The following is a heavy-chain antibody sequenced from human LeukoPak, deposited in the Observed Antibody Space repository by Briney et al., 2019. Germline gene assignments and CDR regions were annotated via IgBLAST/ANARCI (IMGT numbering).Heavy chain of an antibody. V-gene: IGHV1-69*05. J-gene: IGHJ5*02. Sequence: ASVKVSCKASGGTFSSYAISWVRQAPGQGLEWMGGIIPIFGTANYAQKFQGRVTITTDESTSTAYIELSSLRSEDTAVYYCANFSGSSSLDWFDPWGQGTLVTVSS. CDR1: GGTFSSYA. CDR2: IIPIFGTA. CDR3: ANFSGSSSLDWFDP. D-gene: IGHD6-6*01.